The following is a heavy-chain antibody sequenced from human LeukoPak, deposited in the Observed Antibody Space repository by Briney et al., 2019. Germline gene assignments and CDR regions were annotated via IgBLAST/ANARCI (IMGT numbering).Heavy chain of an antibody. J-gene: IGHJ6*02. CDR1: GYTFTSYG. Sequence: ASVKVSCKASGYTFTSYGISWVRQAPGQGLEWMGWISVYNGNTNYAQKLRGRVTMTTDTSTSTAYMELRSLRSDDTAVYYCARDGNIVVVPAAIQDYYYYGMDVWGQGTTVTVSS. CDR2: ISVYNGNT. D-gene: IGHD2-2*02. V-gene: IGHV1-18*01. CDR3: ARDGNIVVVPAAIQDYYYYGMDV.